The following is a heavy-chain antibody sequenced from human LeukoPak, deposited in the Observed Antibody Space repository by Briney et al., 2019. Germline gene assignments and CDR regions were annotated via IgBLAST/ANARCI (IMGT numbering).Heavy chain of an antibody. CDR1: GFTFSDYY. V-gene: IGHV3-11*01. D-gene: IGHD6-19*01. Sequence: GGSLRLSCAASGFTFSDYYMSWIRQAPGKGLEWVSYISSSGSTIYYADFVKGRFTISRDNTKNSLYLQMSSLRAEDTAVYYCARSTVAVPYNWFDPWGQGTLVTVSS. CDR2: ISSSGSTI. J-gene: IGHJ5*02. CDR3: ARSTVAVPYNWFDP.